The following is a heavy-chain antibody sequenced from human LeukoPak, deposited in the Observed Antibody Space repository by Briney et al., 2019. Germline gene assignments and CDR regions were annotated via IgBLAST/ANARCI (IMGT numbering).Heavy chain of an antibody. CDR3: ARLSPSGGTTGIIDF. D-gene: IGHD1-1*01. CDR2: IYYTGST. J-gene: IGHJ4*02. V-gene: IGHV4-59*08. Sequence: PSETLSLTCTVSGGSISDYYWNWIRQPPGKGLEWIGYIYYTGSTNYNPSLKSRVTISVDTSKNQFSLKLSSVTAADTVVYYCARLSPSGGTTGIIDFWGQGTLVTVSS. CDR1: GGSISDYY.